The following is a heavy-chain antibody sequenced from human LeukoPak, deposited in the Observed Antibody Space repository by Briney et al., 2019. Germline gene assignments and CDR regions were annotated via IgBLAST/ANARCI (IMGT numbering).Heavy chain of an antibody. CDR1: GYTFTNYG. CDR2: ISTYNGNT. V-gene: IGHV1-18*01. J-gene: IGHJ4*02. CDR3: ARDRGETGELYYFVY. D-gene: IGHD7-27*01. Sequence: ASVTVSCKASGYTFTNYGISWVRPAPGQGLEWLGWISTYNGNTNYAQKFQGRVTMTTDTSTSTAYMELRSLRSDDTAVYYCARDRGETGELYYFVYWGERTLVTVSS.